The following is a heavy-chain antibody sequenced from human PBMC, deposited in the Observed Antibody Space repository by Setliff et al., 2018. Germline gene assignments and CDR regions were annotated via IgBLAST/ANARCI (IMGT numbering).Heavy chain of an antibody. CDR3: RFWSSYYKNDY. V-gene: IGHV4-34*01. J-gene: IGHJ4*02. CDR1: GVSFSDYY. D-gene: IGHD3-3*01. Sequence: SETLSLTCTVYGVSFSDYYWGWVRQSPGKGLDWIGEINHSGTTHYNPSLKSRVSVSVDTPTNQFSLKVFSVTAADTAVYYCRFWSSYYKNDYWAQGTLVTSPQ. CDR2: INHSGTT.